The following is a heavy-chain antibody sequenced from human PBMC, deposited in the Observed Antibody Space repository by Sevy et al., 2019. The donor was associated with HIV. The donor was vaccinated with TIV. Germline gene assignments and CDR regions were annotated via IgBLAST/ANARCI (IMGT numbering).Heavy chain of an antibody. CDR2: INSDGSST. CDR3: ARGPLRFLEPALLNYGMDV. D-gene: IGHD3-3*01. Sequence: GGSLRLSCVASGFTFSSYWMHWVRQAPGKGLVRVSRINSDGSSTSYADSVKGRFTISRDNAKNTLYLQMNSLRAEDTAVYYCARGPLRFLEPALLNYGMDVWGQGTTVTVSS. J-gene: IGHJ6*02. CDR1: GFTFSSYW. V-gene: IGHV3-74*01.